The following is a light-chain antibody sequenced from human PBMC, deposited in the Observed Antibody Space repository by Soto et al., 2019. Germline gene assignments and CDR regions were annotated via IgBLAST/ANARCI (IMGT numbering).Light chain of an antibody. V-gene: IGKV3-20*01. J-gene: IGKJ1*01. CDR3: QQYGNSPPT. CDR1: QSLSSRY. Sequence: IVLTQSPGTLSLSPGERATLSCRASQSLSSRYIAWYQQYPGQAPRLLIYAASSRATGLPDRVSGSGSGTDFTLTISSLEPEDFAVYYCQQYGNSPPTFGQGTKVDIK. CDR2: AAS.